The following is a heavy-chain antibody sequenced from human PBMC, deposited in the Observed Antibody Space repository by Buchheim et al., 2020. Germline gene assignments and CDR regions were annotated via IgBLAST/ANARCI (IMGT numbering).Heavy chain of an antibody. CDR2: ITLNSGDI. V-gene: IGHV3-9*01. CDR3: AKGWYSSGPFDN. J-gene: IGHJ4*02. CDR1: GFSFDGSV. Sequence: EVQLVESGGGLVATGGSLRLSCVASGFSFDGSVMHWVRQVPGKGLEWVSHITLNSGDIGYAGSVKDRFTISRDTAKKSLYLQMSRLRPDDTALYYCAKGWYSSGPFDNWGQGTL. D-gene: IGHD6-19*01.